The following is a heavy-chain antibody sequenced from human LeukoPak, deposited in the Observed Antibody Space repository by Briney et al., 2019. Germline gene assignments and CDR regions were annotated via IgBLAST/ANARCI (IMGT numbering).Heavy chain of an antibody. CDR1: GYTFTGYY. D-gene: IGHD6-19*01. J-gene: IGHJ4*02. CDR2: INPNSGGT. V-gene: IGHV1-2*02. CDR3: ARVIGSGWYVDY. Sequence: ASVKVSCKASGYTFTGYYMHWVRQAPGQGLEWMGWINPNSGGTNYAQKFQGRVTMTRDTSISTAYMELSRLRSDDTAVYYCARVIGSGWYVDYWGQGTLVTVSS.